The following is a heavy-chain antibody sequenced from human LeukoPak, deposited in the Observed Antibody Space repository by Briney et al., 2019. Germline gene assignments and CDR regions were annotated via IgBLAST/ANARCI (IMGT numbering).Heavy chain of an antibody. V-gene: IGHV3-48*01. J-gene: IGHJ4*02. CDR1: GFTFSNYS. CDR2: IRSSSSTI. Sequence: GGSLRLSCEASGFTFSNYSMNWVRQAPGKGLEWVSYIRSSSSTIYYADSVKGRFTISRDNAKNSLYLQMNSLRAEDTAVYYCARAYYDSSGFDYWGQGTLVTVSS. CDR3: ARAYYDSSGFDY. D-gene: IGHD3-22*01.